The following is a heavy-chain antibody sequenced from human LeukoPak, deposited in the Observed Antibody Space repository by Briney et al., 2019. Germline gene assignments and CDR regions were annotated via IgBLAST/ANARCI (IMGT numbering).Heavy chain of an antibody. CDR2: IKQDGSEK. Sequence: GGSLRLSCAASGFTFSSYWMSWVRQAPGKGLERVANIKQDGSEKYYVDSVKGRFTISRDNAKNSLYLQMNSLRAEDTAVYYCARGRRASNYYDSSGYYLDYWGQGTLVTASS. CDR1: GFTFSSYW. CDR3: ARGRRASNYYDSSGYYLDY. D-gene: IGHD3-22*01. V-gene: IGHV3-7*01. J-gene: IGHJ4*02.